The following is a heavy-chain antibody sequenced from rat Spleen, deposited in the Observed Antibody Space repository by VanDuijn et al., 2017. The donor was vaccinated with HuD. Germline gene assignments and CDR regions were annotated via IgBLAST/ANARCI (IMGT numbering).Heavy chain of an antibody. D-gene: IGHD1-11*01. CDR2: ISTDGGNT. Sequence: EVQLVESDGGLVQPGRSLKLSCAALGISFRDYYMAWVRQAPTKGLEWVASISTDGGNTYYPDSVKGRFTISRDNAENIVYLQMNSLRSEDTATYYCAKDRDGGYAFAYWGQGTLVTVSS. CDR1: GISFRDYY. J-gene: IGHJ3*01. V-gene: IGHV5-25*01. CDR3: AKDRDGGYAFAY.